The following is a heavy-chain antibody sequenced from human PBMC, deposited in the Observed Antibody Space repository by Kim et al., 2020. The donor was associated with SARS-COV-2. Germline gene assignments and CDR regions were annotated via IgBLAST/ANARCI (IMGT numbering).Heavy chain of an antibody. CDR1: GGTFSSYA. CDR2: IIPIFGTA. J-gene: IGHJ3*02. D-gene: IGHD1-20*01. V-gene: IGHV1-69*13. CDR3: ARGGLGITGTVDAFDI. Sequence: SVKVSCKASGGTFSSYAISWVRQAPGQGLEWMGGIIPIFGTANYAQKFQGRVTITADESTSTAYMELSSLRSEDTAVYYCARGGLGITGTVDAFDIWGQGTMVTVSS.